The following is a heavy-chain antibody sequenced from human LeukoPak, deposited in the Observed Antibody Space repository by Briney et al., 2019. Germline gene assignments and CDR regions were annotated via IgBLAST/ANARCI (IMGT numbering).Heavy chain of an antibody. Sequence: ASVKVSCKASGYTFTGYYMHWVRQAPGQGLEWRGWINPNSGGTSYAQKFQGRVTMTRDTSISTAYMELSRLRSDDTAVYYCARPYYYDSSGSFDYWGQGTLVTVSS. D-gene: IGHD3-22*01. V-gene: IGHV1-2*02. CDR1: GYTFTGYY. CDR2: INPNSGGT. CDR3: ARPYYYDSSGSFDY. J-gene: IGHJ4*02.